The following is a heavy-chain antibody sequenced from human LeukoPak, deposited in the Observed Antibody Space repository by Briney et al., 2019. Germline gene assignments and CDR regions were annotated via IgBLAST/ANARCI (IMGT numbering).Heavy chain of an antibody. CDR3: ARDRLSGSYTGRFDY. J-gene: IGHJ4*02. CDR2: IYTSGST. CDR1: GGSISSYY. Sequence: SETLSLTCTVSGGSISSYYWSWIRQPAGKGLEWIGRIYTSGSTNYNPSLKSRVTMSVDTSKNQFSLKLSSVTAADTAVYYCARDRLSGSYTGRFDYWGQGTLVTVSS. D-gene: IGHD1-26*01. V-gene: IGHV4-4*07.